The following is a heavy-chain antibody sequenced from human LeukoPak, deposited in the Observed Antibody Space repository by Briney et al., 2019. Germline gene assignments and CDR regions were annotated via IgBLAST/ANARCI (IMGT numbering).Heavy chain of an antibody. V-gene: IGHV1-69*05. Sequence: GASVKVSCKASGGTLSSYAISWVRQAPGQGLEWMGGIIPIFGTANCAQKFQGRVTITTDESTSTAYMELSSLRSEDTAVYYCARVPLSPYYDSSGYLDYWGQGTLVTVSS. D-gene: IGHD3-22*01. CDR2: IIPIFGTA. J-gene: IGHJ4*02. CDR3: ARVPLSPYYDSSGYLDY. CDR1: GGTLSSYA.